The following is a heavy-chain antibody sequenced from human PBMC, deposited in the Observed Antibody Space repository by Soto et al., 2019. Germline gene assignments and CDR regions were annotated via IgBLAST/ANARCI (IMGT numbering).Heavy chain of an antibody. Sequence: PGGSLRLSCAASGFTFRSYAMSWVRQAPGKGLQWVSTISGSGDSTYYADSVRGRFTISRDNSKHTLYLQMNSLRADDTAVYYCANRYYDFWSGYSGFYDYGMDVWGQGTTVTVSS. D-gene: IGHD3-3*01. V-gene: IGHV3-23*01. J-gene: IGHJ6*02. CDR1: GFTFRSYA. CDR3: ANRYYDFWSGYSGFYDYGMDV. CDR2: ISGSGDST.